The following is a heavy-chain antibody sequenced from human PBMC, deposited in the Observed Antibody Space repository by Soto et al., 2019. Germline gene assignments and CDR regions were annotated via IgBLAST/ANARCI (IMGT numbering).Heavy chain of an antibody. D-gene: IGHD1-1*01. V-gene: IGHV5-51*01. CDR3: ARGSTGSTTHFYYYGMDV. CDR2: IYPGDSDT. Sequence: GESLKISCRASGYTFASYWIGWVRQMPGKGLEWMGIIYPGDSDTSYSPSFQGQVTISVDKSISTAYLQWSSLKASDTAMYYCARGSTGSTTHFYYYGMDVWGQGTTVTVSS. CDR1: GYTFASYW. J-gene: IGHJ6*02.